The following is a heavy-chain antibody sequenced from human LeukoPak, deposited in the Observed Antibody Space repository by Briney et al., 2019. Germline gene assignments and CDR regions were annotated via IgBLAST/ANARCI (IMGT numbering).Heavy chain of an antibody. CDR2: INHSGST. CDR1: GGSSSGYY. D-gene: IGHD5-24*01. CDR3: ARSLEDAFDI. V-gene: IGHV4-34*01. J-gene: IGHJ3*02. Sequence: SETLSLTCVVYGGSSSGYYWSWIRQPPGKGLEWIGEINHSGSTNYNPSLKSRVTISVDTSKNQFSLKLSSVTAADTAVYYCARSLEDAFDIWGQGTMVTVSS.